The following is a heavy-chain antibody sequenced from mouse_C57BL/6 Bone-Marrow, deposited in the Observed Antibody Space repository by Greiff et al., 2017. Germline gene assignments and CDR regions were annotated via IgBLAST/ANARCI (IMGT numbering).Heavy chain of an antibody. CDR3: ARGWLYFDY. D-gene: IGHD2-3*01. V-gene: IGHV1-81*01. J-gene: IGHJ2*01. Sequence: VQLQQSGAELARPGASVKLSCKASGYTFTSYGISWVKQRTGKGLEWIGEISPRSGNTYYNEKFKGKATLTADKSSSTAYMELRSLTSEDSAVYFCARGWLYFDYWGQGTTLTVSS. CDR1: GYTFTSYG. CDR2: ISPRSGNT.